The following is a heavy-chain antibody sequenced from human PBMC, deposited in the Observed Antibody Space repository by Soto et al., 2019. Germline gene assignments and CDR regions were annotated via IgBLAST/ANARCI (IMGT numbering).Heavy chain of an antibody. V-gene: IGHV3-23*01. D-gene: IGHD3-22*01. J-gene: IGHJ1*01. CDR1: GFTFSSYA. Sequence: GGSLRLSCAASGFTFSSYAMSWVRQAPGKGLEWVSAISGSGGSTYYADSVKGRFTISRDNSKNTLYLQMNSLRAEDTAVYYCAKGSPFKGYYYDSSGYYYRPKEYFQHWGQGTLVTVSS. CDR2: ISGSGGST. CDR3: AKGSPFKGYYYDSSGYYYRPKEYFQH.